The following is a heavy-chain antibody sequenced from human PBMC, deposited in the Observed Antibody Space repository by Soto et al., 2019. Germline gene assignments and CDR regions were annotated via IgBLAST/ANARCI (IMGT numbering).Heavy chain of an antibody. CDR1: GFTYSSYE. CDR2: ISSSGDTI. V-gene: IGHV3-48*03. Sequence: AGGSLRLSCAASGFTYSSYEMNWVRQAPGKGLEWLSYISSSGDTIYVADSVRGRFTISRDNAQNSLYLQMNSLRVEDTAIYYCARERRFLEWIPIDYWGQGTVVTVSS. CDR3: ARERRFLEWIPIDY. D-gene: IGHD3-3*01. J-gene: IGHJ4*02.